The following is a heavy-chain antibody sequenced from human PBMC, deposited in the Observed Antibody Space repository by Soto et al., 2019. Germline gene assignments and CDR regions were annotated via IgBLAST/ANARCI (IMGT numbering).Heavy chain of an antibody. J-gene: IGHJ4*02. CDR3: ARDLGGTYRGYFDS. V-gene: IGHV4-31*03. D-gene: IGHD1-26*01. Sequence: TLSLTCTVSGGSISSGDYYWSWIRQHPGKGLEWIGYIYYSGSTYYNPSLKSRVTISVDTSKNQFSLKLSSVTAADTAVYYCARDLGGTYRGYFDSWGQGTLVTVSS. CDR2: IYYSGST. CDR1: GGSISSGDYY.